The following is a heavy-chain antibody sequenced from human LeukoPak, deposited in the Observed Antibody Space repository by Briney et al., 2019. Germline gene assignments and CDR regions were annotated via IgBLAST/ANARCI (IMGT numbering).Heavy chain of an antibody. CDR3: AREGLAQGGSYRARYYFDY. J-gene: IGHJ4*02. V-gene: IGHV6-1*01. D-gene: IGHD1-26*01. Sequence: KTSQTLSLTCAISGDSVSSNSAAWNCIRQSPSRGLEWPGRTYYRSKWYNDYAVSVKSRITINPDTSKNQFSLQLNSVTPEDTAVYYCAREGLAQGGSYRARYYFDYWGQGTLVTVSS. CDR1: GDSVSSNSAA. CDR2: TYYRSKWYN.